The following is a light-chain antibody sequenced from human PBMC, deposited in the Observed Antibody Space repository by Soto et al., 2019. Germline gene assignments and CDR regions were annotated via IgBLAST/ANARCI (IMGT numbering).Light chain of an antibody. CDR3: QQYNSYSPT. CDR1: QTISTC. J-gene: IGKJ1*01. Sequence: DIQMTQSQSTLSASVGDSVTITCLASQTISTCLAWYQQKAGKAPKVLIYKASSLQIGVPSRFSGSGSGTEFTLTISSLQPDDSATYYCQQYNSYSPTFGQGTNVDIK. V-gene: IGKV1-5*03. CDR2: KAS.